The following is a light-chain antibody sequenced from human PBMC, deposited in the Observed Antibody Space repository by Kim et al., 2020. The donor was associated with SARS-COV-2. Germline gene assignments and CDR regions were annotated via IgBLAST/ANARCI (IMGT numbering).Light chain of an antibody. V-gene: IGLV3-1*01. CDR3: QTWDSDTAV. CDR2: QDT. J-gene: IGLJ3*02. Sequence: SYELTQPPSVSVSPGQTVSITCSGEKLGDKYVCWYHQKPGQSPVLVVYQDTLRPSGIPERFSGSNSGDTAALTISGTQAVDEADYYCQTWDSDTAVFGGG. CDR1: KLGDKY.